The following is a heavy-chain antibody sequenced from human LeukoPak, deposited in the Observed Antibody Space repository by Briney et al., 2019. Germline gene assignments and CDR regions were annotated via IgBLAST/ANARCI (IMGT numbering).Heavy chain of an antibody. CDR2: ISSSGSTI. CDR1: GFTFSDSY. V-gene: IGHV3-11*04. CDR3: ARGYCSGGTCYLFDY. D-gene: IGHD2-15*01. Sequence: GGSLRLSCAASGFTFSDSYMSWIRQAPGKGLEWISYISSSGSTIYYADSVKGRFSISRDNAKNSLYLQMNSLRAEDTAVYYCARGYCSGGTCYLFDYWGQGTLVTVSS. J-gene: IGHJ4*02.